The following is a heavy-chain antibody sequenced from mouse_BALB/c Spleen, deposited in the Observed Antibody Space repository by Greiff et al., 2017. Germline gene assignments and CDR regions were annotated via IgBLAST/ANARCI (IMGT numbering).Heavy chain of an antibody. D-gene: IGHD1-1*02. CDR1: GFTFSDYY. J-gene: IGHJ3*01. Sequence: EVKLVESGGGLVKPGGSLKLSCAASGFTFSDYYMYWVRQTPEKRLEWVATISDGGSYTYYPDSVKGRFTISRDNAKNNLYLQMSSLKSEDTAMYYCAREGWYPFAYWGQGTLVTVSA. CDR2: ISDGGSYT. CDR3: AREGWYPFAY. V-gene: IGHV5-4*02.